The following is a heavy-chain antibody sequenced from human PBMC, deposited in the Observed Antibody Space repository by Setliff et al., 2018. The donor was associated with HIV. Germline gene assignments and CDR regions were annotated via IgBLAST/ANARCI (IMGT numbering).Heavy chain of an antibody. D-gene: IGHD1-20*01. Sequence: GGSLRLSCATSGFTFSSYWMSWVRQAPGKGLEWVANINKDGSQTYYVDSVKGRFTISRDNAKKSLYLQMNSLRAEDTALYYCARDYSRYTWNYFDYWGQGTLVTVSS. CDR3: ARDYSRYTWNYFDY. CDR1: GFTFSSYW. CDR2: INKDGSQT. V-gene: IGHV3-7*03. J-gene: IGHJ4*02.